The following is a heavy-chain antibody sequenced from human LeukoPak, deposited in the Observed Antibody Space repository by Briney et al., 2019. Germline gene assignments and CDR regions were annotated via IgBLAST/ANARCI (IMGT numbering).Heavy chain of an antibody. CDR1: GGSISSSSYY. D-gene: IGHD5-12*01. CDR3: ARVALATMHFDY. Sequence: SETLSLTCTVSGGSISSSSYYWGWIRQPPGKGLEWIGSIHYSGSTYYNPSLKSRVTISVDTSKNQFSLKLSSVTAADTAVYYCARVALATMHFDYWGQGTLVTVSS. CDR2: IHYSGST. J-gene: IGHJ4*02. V-gene: IGHV4-39*07.